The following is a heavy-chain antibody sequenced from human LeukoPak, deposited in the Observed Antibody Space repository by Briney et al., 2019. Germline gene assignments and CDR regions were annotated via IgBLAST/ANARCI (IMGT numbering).Heavy chain of an antibody. D-gene: IGHD3-22*01. CDR1: GYTFTSYY. CDR3: ARERTPYYYDSSGYEAPDY. Sequence: GASVKVSCKASGYTFTSYYMHWVRQAPGQGLEWMGIINPSGGSTSYAQKFQGRATMTRDMSTSTVYMELSSLRSEDTAVYYCARERTPYYYDSSGYEAPDYWGQGTLVTVSS. CDR2: INPSGGST. V-gene: IGHV1-46*01. J-gene: IGHJ4*02.